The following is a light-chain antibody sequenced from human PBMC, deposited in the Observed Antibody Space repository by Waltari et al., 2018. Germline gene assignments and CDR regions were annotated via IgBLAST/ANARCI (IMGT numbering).Light chain of an antibody. V-gene: IGKV1-9*01. CDR1: QGISSY. Sequence: DIQLTQSPSFLSASVGDRVTITCRASQGISSYLAWYQQKPEKAPKLLIYAASTLQSGVPAKVSGSGSGTEFTLTISSLQPEDFATYYCQQLNSYPRTFGEGTKVEIK. CDR3: QQLNSYPRT. CDR2: AAS. J-gene: IGKJ1*01.